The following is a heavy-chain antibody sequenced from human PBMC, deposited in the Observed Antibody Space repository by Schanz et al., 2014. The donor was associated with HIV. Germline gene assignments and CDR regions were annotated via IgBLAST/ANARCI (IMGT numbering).Heavy chain of an antibody. CDR3: ARAGVTDLFDH. Sequence: VQLLESGGDLVQPGGSLRLSCAASGFTFDAYTMNWVRQSPGKGLEWVAVISYDGSNKYYADSVKGRFTISRDNSKNTLYLQMNSLRDEDTAVYYCARAGVTDLFDHWGQGTLVTVSS. CDR1: GFTFDAYT. CDR2: ISYDGSNK. V-gene: IGHV3-30-3*01. J-gene: IGHJ4*02. D-gene: IGHD2-21*02.